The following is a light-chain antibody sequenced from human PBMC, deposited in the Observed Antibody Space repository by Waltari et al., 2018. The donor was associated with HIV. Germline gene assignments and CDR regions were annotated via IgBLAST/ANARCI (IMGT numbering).Light chain of an antibody. CDR3: QSAHSSHTI. Sequence: YDLTQAPSVSVYPGQTAKITCSGDALPKHLASWYRQRPGQAPMMIIFQDAERPSGIPARFSASTSGTTATLTISEVQAQDEADYFCQSAHSSHTIFGGGIKLTVL. V-gene: IGLV3-25*03. CDR1: ALPKHL. J-gene: IGLJ2*01. CDR2: QDA.